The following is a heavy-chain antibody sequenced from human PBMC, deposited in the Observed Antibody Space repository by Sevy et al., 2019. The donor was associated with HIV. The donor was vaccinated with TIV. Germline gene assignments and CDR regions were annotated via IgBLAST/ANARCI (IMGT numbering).Heavy chain of an antibody. CDR3: ARVNCTNGVCFQGYYYYGLDV. CDR1: GFSFSGYS. V-gene: IGHV3-21*01. CDR2: IDTSSAYI. Sequence: GGSLRLSCAASGFSFSGYSFNWVRQAPGKGLEWVSSIDTSSAYIYYADSVKGRFTISRDNAKNSLYPQMSSLRAEDTAVYFCARVNCTNGVCFQGYYYYGLDVWGQGTTVTVSS. J-gene: IGHJ6*02. D-gene: IGHD2-8*01.